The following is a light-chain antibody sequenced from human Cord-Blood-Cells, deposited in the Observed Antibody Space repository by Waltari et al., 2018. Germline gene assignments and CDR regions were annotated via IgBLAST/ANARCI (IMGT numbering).Light chain of an antibody. J-gene: IGKJ1*01. Sequence: DIQMTQYPSSLSASVGDRVTITCRASQSISSYLNWYQQKPGKAPKLLIYAASSLQSGVPSRFSGIGSGTDFTLTISSLQPEDFATYYCQQSYSTPRTFGQGTKVEIK. V-gene: IGKV1-39*01. CDR2: AAS. CDR1: QSISSY. CDR3: QQSYSTPRT.